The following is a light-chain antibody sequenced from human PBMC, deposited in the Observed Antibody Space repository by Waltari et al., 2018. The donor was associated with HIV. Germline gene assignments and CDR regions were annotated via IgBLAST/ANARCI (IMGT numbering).Light chain of an antibody. Sequence: QSALTQPPSASESPGQSVTISCTGTSNDVGGYNYVSWYQQHPGKAPKLMIYDVNRRPSGVPDRFSGSKSGNTASLTVSGLQAEDEADYFCSSYAGSSSFVFGTGTKVTVL. CDR1: SNDVGGYNY. V-gene: IGLV2-8*01. CDR2: DVN. J-gene: IGLJ1*01. CDR3: SSYAGSSSFV.